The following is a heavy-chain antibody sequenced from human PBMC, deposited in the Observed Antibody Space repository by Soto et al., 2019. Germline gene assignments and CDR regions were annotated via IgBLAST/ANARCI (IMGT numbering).Heavy chain of an antibody. CDR1: GGTFSSYT. Sequence: QVQLVQSGAEVKKPGSSVKVSCKASGGTFSSYTISWVRQAPGQGLEWMGRIIPILGIANYAQKFQGRVTITADKSTSTAYMELSSLRSEDTAVYYCARVRCSSTSCYRDYYYMDVWGKGTTVTVSS. CDR3: ARVRCSSTSCYRDYYYMDV. D-gene: IGHD2-2*01. V-gene: IGHV1-69*02. J-gene: IGHJ6*03. CDR2: IIPILGIA.